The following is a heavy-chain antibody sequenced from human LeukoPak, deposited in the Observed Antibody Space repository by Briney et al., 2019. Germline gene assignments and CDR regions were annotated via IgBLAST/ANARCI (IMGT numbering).Heavy chain of an antibody. V-gene: IGHV3-66*02. CDR3: ARERDSSGYYLRY. CDR2: LYAGGNT. D-gene: IGHD3-22*01. CDR1: GFIISSKY. Sequence: GGSLRLSCAASGFIISSKYMSWVRQAPGKGLEWVSVLYAGGNTYYADSVKGRFTISRDTSKNTLYLQMNSLRTEDTGMYYCARERDSSGYYLRYWGQGTLVTVSS. J-gene: IGHJ4*02.